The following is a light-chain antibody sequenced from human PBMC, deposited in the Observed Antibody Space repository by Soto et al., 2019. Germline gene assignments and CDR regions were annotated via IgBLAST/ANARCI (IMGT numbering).Light chain of an antibody. CDR3: QQSFSAPRT. J-gene: IGKJ2*01. CDR2: SAS. V-gene: IGKV1-39*01. CDR1: ETIIDY. Sequence: DIQMSQSPSSLSASVGDSVTITCRASETIIDYLHWYQQQPGEAPKIQIFSASSLHSGVPSRFRGSGSGTHFTLTISSLQPEDFATYFCQQSFSAPRTFGQGTKLQAK.